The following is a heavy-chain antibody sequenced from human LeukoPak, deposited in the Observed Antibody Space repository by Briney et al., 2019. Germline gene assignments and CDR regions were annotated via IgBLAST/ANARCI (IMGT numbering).Heavy chain of an antibody. CDR1: GCTFTSYD. D-gene: IGHD6-13*01. CDR3: ARSSSYSSSFY. Sequence: ASVKVSCKASGCTFTSYDINWVRRATGQGLEWMGWMNPNSGNTGYAQKFQGRVTITADESTSTAYMELSSLRSEDTAVYYCARSSSYSSSFYWGQGTLVTVSS. J-gene: IGHJ4*02. V-gene: IGHV1-8*01. CDR2: MNPNSGNT.